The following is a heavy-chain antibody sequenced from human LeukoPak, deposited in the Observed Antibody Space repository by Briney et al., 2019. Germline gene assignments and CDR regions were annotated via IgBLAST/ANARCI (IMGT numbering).Heavy chain of an antibody. CDR2: TNGDGSTT. J-gene: IGHJ4*02. CDR3: ARDYAGSPDY. D-gene: IGHD3-10*01. V-gene: IGHV3-74*03. Sequence: PGGSLRLSCRASGFTFSTYWINWVRQSPRKGLVWVALTNGDGSTTTHADSVKGRFTISRDNAKNTAYLQMNSLRDEDTAVYFCARDYAGSPDYWGQGTLVTVSA. CDR1: GFTFSTYW.